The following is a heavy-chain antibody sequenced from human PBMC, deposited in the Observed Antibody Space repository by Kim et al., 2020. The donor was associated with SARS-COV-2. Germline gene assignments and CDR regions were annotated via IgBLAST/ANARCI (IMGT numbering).Heavy chain of an antibody. V-gene: IGHV1-46*01. J-gene: IGHJ3*02. CDR1: GYTFTSYY. CDR3: AREKEYSGSYGDAFDI. D-gene: IGHD1-26*01. Sequence: ASVKVSCKASGYTFTSYYMHWVRQAPGQGLEWMGIINPSGGSTSYAQKFQGRVTMTRDTSTSTVYMELSSLRSEDTAVYYCAREKEYSGSYGDAFDIWGQGTMVTVSS. CDR2: INPSGGST.